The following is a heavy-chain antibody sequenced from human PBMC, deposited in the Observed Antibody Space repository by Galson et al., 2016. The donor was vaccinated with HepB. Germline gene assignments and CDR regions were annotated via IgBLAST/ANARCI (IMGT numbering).Heavy chain of an antibody. CDR2: ISSSSDYI. V-gene: IGHV3-21*01. CDR1: AFTFSTYW. J-gene: IGHJ4*02. Sequence: SLRLSCAASAFTFSTYWMSWVRQAPGKGLEWVSSISSSSDYIYYSDSVRGRVTISRDNARNSLYLRMDSLRAEDTAFYYCVRDLDYWGQGTLVTVSS. CDR3: VRDLDY.